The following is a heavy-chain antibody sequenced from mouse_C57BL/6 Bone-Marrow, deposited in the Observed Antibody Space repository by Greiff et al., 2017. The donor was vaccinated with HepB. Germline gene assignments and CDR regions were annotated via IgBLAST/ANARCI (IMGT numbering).Heavy chain of an antibody. D-gene: IGHD2-3*01. CDR3: TRRRMEDGYYPY. V-gene: IGHV1-5*01. CDR1: GYTFTSYW. J-gene: IGHJ2*01. Sequence: EVKLVESGTVLARPGASVKMSCKTSGYTFTSYWMHWVKQRPGQGLEWIGAIYPGNSDTSYNQKFKGKAKLTAVTSASTAYMELSSLTNEDSAVYYCTRRRMEDGYYPYWGQGTTLTVSS. CDR2: IYPGNSDT.